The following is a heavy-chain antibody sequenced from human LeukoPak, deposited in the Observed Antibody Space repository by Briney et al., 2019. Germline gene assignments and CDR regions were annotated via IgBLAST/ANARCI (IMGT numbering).Heavy chain of an antibody. CDR3: ARVSGGYYDSSGYYSLGY. D-gene: IGHD3-22*01. CDR2: INPNTGET. V-gene: IGHV1-2*02. CDR1: GYTFTGYY. Sequence: GASVKVSCKASGYTFTGYYMHWVRQAPGQGLEWMGWINPNTGETNSAQKFQGRVTMTRDTSISTAYMELSRLRSDDTAVYYCARVSGGYYDSSGYYSLGYWGQGTLVTVSS. J-gene: IGHJ4*02.